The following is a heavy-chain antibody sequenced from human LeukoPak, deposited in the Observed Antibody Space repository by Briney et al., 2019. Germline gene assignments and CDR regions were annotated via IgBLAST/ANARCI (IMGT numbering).Heavy chain of an antibody. CDR3: ARGERGYSYVTHY. CDR2: IIPIVDVT. CDR1: GGTFSNFA. D-gene: IGHD5-18*01. Sequence: GASVKVSCKASGGTFSNFAFSWVRQAPGQGLQWVGRIIPIVDVTSYAQNFEGRVTITADESTSTAYMELSSPRSEDTAVYYCARGERGYSYVTHYWGQGTLVTVSS. V-gene: IGHV1-69*04. J-gene: IGHJ4*02.